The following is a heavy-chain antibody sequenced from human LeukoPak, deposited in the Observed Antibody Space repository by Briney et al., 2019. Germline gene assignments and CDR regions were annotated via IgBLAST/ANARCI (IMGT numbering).Heavy chain of an antibody. D-gene: IGHD2-15*01. CDR3: ARGTSHSSSMDV. V-gene: IGHV4-34*01. J-gene: IGHJ6*02. Sequence: SETLSLTCAVYGGSFSVYYWSWIRQPPGKGLEWIGEINHSGSTNYNPSLKSRVTISVDTSKNQFSLKLSSVTAADTAVYYCARGTSHSSSMDVWGQGTTVTVSS. CDR2: INHSGST. CDR1: GGSFSVYY.